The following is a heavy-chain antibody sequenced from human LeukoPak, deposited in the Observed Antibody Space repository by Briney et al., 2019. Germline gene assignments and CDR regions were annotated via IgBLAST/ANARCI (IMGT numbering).Heavy chain of an antibody. D-gene: IGHD3-10*01. CDR3: ARDGRGSRSSWFDP. V-gene: IGHV1-2*02. Sequence: ASVKVSCKASGYTFTGNYMHWLRQAPGQGLQWMGWINPNSGGTNYAQRFQGRVTMTRDTSISTAYMELNRLRSDDTAVYYCARDGRGSRSSWFDPWGQGTLVIVSS. J-gene: IGHJ5*02. CDR2: INPNSGGT. CDR1: GYTFTGNY.